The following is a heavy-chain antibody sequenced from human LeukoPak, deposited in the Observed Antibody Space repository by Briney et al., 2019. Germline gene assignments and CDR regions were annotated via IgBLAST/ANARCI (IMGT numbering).Heavy chain of an antibody. CDR3: ARERQYKSNGYDAFDT. CDR2: INPNSGGT. V-gene: IGHV1-2*02. D-gene: IGHD3-22*01. Sequence: ASVTVSCKASGYTFTGYYMHWVRQAPGQGLEWMGWINPNSGGTNYAQKFQGRVTMTRDTSISTAYMELSRLRSDDTAVYYCARERQYKSNGYDAFDTWGQGTMVTVSP. CDR1: GYTFTGYY. J-gene: IGHJ3*02.